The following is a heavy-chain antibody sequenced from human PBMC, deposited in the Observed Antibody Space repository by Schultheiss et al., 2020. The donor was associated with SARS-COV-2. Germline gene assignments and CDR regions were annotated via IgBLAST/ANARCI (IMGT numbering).Heavy chain of an antibody. CDR1: GGTFSSYT. J-gene: IGHJ4*02. D-gene: IGHD3-22*01. CDR2: IIPSLDIV. Sequence: SVKVSCKASGGTFSSYTISWVRQAPGQGLEWMGRIIPSLDIVNSAQKFQGRVTITADESTSTAYMELSSLRSEDTAVYYCARYYYDSSGYPYWGQGTLVTVSS. CDR3: ARYYYDSSGYPY. V-gene: IGHV1-69*02.